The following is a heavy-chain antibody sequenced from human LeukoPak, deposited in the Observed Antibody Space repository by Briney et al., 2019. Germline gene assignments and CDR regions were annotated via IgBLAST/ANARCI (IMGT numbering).Heavy chain of an antibody. CDR3: ARILLAAGAFDI. CDR2: ISSSSNTI. V-gene: IGHV3-48*01. J-gene: IGHJ3*02. D-gene: IGHD2-15*01. Sequence: GGSLRLSCAASGFTFSSYSMNWVRQAPGKGLEWVSYISSSSNTIYYADSVKGRFTISRDNAKNSLYLQMNSLRAEDTAVYYCARILLAAGAFDIWGQGTTVTVSS. CDR1: GFTFSSYS.